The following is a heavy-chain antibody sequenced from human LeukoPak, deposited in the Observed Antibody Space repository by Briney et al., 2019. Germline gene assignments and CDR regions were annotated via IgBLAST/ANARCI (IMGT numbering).Heavy chain of an antibody. Sequence: GGSLRLSCAASGFTVSSNYMSWVRQAPGKGLEWVSDIYSGGTTYYAESVKGRFTISRDNSKNTLYLQMNSLRAEDTAVYYCARDGRWLAYFDYWGQGTLVTVSS. J-gene: IGHJ4*02. D-gene: IGHD6-19*01. CDR2: IYSGGTT. CDR1: GFTVSSNY. V-gene: IGHV3-66*01. CDR3: ARDGRWLAYFDY.